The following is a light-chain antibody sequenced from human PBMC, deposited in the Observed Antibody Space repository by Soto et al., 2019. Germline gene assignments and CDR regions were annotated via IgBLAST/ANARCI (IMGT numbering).Light chain of an antibody. CDR3: LQHHDYPIT. CDR1: QTVSTSF. Sequence: EIVLTQSPGTLSLSPGERATLSCRASQTVSTSFLAWYQQKPGQSPRLLIYSASSRATGIPDRFSGSGSGTEFTLTISSLQSEDFATYFCLQHHDYPITFGQGTRLEIK. V-gene: IGKV3-20*01. CDR2: SAS. J-gene: IGKJ5*01.